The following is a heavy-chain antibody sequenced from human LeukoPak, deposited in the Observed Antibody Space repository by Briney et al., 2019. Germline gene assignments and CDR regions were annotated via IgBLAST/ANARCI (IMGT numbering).Heavy chain of an antibody. J-gene: IGHJ3*02. CDR1: GFTFSSYG. CDR3: ARDLLYYDISDAFDI. D-gene: IGHD3-9*01. CDR2: IWYDGSNK. V-gene: IGHV3-33*01. Sequence: GGSLRLSCAASGFTFSSYGMHWVRQAPGKGLEWVAVIWYDGSNKYYADSVKGRFTISRDNSKNTLYLQMNSLRAEDTAVYYCARDLLYYDISDAFDIWGQGTTVTVSS.